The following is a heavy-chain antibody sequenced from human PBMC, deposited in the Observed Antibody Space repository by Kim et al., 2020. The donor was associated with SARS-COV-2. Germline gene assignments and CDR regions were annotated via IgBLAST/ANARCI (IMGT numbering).Heavy chain of an antibody. CDR3: ARDNGFFDY. CDR1: GYTFNAYS. V-gene: IGHV1-18*01. J-gene: IGHJ4*02. Sequence: ASVKVSCKTSGYTFNAYSINWVRQAPGQGLEWVGWISTYSGNTKYAQSVQGRVAVTTDTSTRTAYLELRSLRSDDTAVYYCARDNGFFDYWGQGTLVTVSS. CDR2: ISTYSGNT.